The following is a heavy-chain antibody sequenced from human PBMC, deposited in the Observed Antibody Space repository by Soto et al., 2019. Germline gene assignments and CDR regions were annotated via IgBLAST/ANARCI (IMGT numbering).Heavy chain of an antibody. CDR1: GFTFSSYS. D-gene: IGHD3-3*01. V-gene: IGHV3-21*01. CDR2: ISSSSSYI. Sequence: PGGSLRLSCAASGFTFSSYSTNWVRQAPGKGLEWVSSISSSSSYIYYADSVKGRFTISRDNAKNSLYLQMNSLRAEDTAVYYCARGPDFWSGYYYFDYWGQGTLVTVSS. J-gene: IGHJ4*02. CDR3: ARGPDFWSGYYYFDY.